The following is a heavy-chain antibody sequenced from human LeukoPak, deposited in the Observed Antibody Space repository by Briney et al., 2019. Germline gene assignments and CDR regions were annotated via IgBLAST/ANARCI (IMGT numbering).Heavy chain of an antibody. D-gene: IGHD6-13*01. J-gene: IGHJ3*02. Sequence: PSGTLSLTCAVSGGSISSSNWWSWVRQPPGKGLEWIGEIYHSGSTNYNPSLKSRVTISVDRSKNQFSLKLSSVTAADTAVYYCARVGGYSSSPHNGAFDIWGQGTMVTVSS. CDR2: IYHSGST. CDR3: ARVGGYSSSPHNGAFDI. V-gene: IGHV4-4*02. CDR1: GGSISSSNW.